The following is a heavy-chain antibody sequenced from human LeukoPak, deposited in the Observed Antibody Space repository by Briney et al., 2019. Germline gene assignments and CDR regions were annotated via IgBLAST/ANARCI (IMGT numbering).Heavy chain of an antibody. V-gene: IGHV3-33*01. Sequence: GGSLRLSCAASGFTFSSYGMHWVCQAPGKGLEWVAVIWYDGSNKYYADSVKGRFTISRDNSKNTLYLQMNSLRVEDTAVYYCAVEYNSSPYAFDIWGQGTKVTVSS. J-gene: IGHJ3*02. CDR3: AVEYNSSPYAFDI. CDR2: IWYDGSNK. D-gene: IGHD2/OR15-2a*01. CDR1: GFTFSSYG.